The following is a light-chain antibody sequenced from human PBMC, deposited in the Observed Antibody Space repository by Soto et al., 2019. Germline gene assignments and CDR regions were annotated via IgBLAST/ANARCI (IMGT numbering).Light chain of an antibody. V-gene: IGLV1-40*01. CDR3: QSYDSSRGGVV. CDR2: GNS. Sequence: QSVLTQPPSVSGAPGQRVTISCTGSSSNIGAGYDVHWYQQLPETAPNLLIYGNSNRPSGVPDRFSGSKSGTSASLAITGLRAEDEADYYCQSYDSSRGGVVFGGGTKLTVL. CDR1: SSNIGAGYD. J-gene: IGLJ2*01.